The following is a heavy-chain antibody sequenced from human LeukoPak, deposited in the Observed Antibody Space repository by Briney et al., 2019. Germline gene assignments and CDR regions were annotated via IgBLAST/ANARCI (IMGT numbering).Heavy chain of an antibody. CDR2: ISAYNGNT. CDR1: GYTFTSYG. CDR3: AREWDGYCSGGSCYSGDY. D-gene: IGHD2-15*01. Sequence: GASVKVSCKASGYTFTSYGISGVRQAPGQGLEWMGWISAYNGNTNYAQKLQGRVTMTTDTSTSTAYMELRSLRSDDTAVYYCAREWDGYCSGGSCYSGDYWGQGTLVTVSS. J-gene: IGHJ4*02. V-gene: IGHV1-18*01.